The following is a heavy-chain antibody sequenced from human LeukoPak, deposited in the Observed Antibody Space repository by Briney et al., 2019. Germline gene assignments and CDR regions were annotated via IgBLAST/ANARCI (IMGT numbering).Heavy chain of an antibody. D-gene: IGHD3-3*01. J-gene: IGHJ4*02. CDR2: IYYSGTT. CDR3: ARLRFDLWSGYTHPYFDY. Sequence: SETLSLTCTVSGGSISSSSYSWGWIRQPPGKGLEWIGSIYYSGTTYYNPSLKSRVTISVDTSKIQFSLKLSSVAATDTAVYFCARLRFDLWSGYTHPYFDYWGQGTLVTVSS. V-gene: IGHV4-39*01. CDR1: GGSISSSSYS.